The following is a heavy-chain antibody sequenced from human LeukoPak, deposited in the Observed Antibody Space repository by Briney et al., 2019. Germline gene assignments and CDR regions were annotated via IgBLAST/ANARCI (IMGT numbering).Heavy chain of an antibody. CDR1: GGTFSSYA. D-gene: IGHD3-22*01. Sequence: SVKVSCKASGGTFSSYAISWVRQAPGQGLEWMGGIIPIFGTANYAQKFQGRVTITADESTSTAYMELSSLRSEDTAVYYCARGGTYYDSSGYYSSPHFDYWGQGTLVTVSS. CDR3: ARGGTYYDSSGYYSSPHFDY. V-gene: IGHV1-69*13. J-gene: IGHJ4*02. CDR2: IIPIFGTA.